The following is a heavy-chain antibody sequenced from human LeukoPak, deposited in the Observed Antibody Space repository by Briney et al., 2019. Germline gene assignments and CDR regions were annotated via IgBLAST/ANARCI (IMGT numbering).Heavy chain of an antibody. CDR1: GGSISSYY. CDR2: IYYSGST. J-gene: IGHJ4*02. V-gene: IGHV4-59*08. CDR3: ARRDSSGWYFFDY. Sequence: SETLSLTCTVSGGSISSYYWSWIRQPPGKGLEWIGHIYYSGSTNYNPSLKSRVTISVDTSKNQFPLKLSSVTAAATAVYYCARRDSSGWYFFDYWGQGTLVTVSS. D-gene: IGHD6-19*01.